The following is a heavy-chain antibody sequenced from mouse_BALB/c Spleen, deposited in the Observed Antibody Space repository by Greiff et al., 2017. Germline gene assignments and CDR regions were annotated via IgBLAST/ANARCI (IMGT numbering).Heavy chain of an antibody. CDR2: ISSGGSYT. CDR3: TREATMISHGAMDY. D-gene: IGHD2-4*01. CDR1: GFTFSSYT. J-gene: IGHJ4*01. V-gene: IGHV5-6-4*01. Sequence: EVMLVESGGGLVKPGGSLKLSCAASGFTFSSYTMSWVSQTPEKRLEWVATISSGGSYTYYPDSVKGRFTIARDNAKNNLYLQMSSLKAEDTAMYYCTREATMISHGAMDYWGQGTSVTVSS.